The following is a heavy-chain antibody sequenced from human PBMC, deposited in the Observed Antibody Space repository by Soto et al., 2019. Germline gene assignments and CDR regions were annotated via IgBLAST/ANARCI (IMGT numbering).Heavy chain of an antibody. CDR1: GYTFTGYY. D-gene: IGHD6-19*01. Sequence: ASVKVSCKASGYTFTGYYMHWVRQAPGQGLEWMGWINPNSGGTNYAQKFQGWVTMTRDTSISTAYMELSRLRSDDTAVYYCARDTSIAVAGTSYYGMDVWGQGTTVTVSS. V-gene: IGHV1-2*04. CDR2: INPNSGGT. CDR3: ARDTSIAVAGTSYYGMDV. J-gene: IGHJ6*02.